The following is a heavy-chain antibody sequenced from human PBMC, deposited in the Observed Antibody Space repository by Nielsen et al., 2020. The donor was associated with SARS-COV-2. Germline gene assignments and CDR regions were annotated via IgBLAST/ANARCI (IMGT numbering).Heavy chain of an antibody. CDR1: GFTVSSNY. Sequence: GGSLRLSCAASGFTVSSNYMSWFRQAPGKGLEWVGFIRSKAYGGTTEYAASVKGRFTISRDDSKSIAYLQMNSLKTEDTAVYYCTRGLYYYDIGGQGTLVTVSS. D-gene: IGHD3-22*01. CDR3: TRGLYYYDI. V-gene: IGHV3-49*03. CDR2: IRSKAYGGTT. J-gene: IGHJ4*02.